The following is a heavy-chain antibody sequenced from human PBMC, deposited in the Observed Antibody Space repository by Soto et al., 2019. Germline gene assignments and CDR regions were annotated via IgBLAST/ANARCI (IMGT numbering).Heavy chain of an antibody. D-gene: IGHD3-22*01. V-gene: IGHV4-31*11. Sequence: SETLSLTCAVSGGSITSGAYYWTWIRQHPGKGLEWIAYIHYSGRTYYNPSLKSRVTIAVDTSNNQFSLKLSSVTAADTAVYYCARYYFDSSGYSNWFDPWGQGTLVPISS. J-gene: IGHJ5*02. CDR3: ARYYFDSSGYSNWFDP. CDR2: IHYSGRT. CDR1: GGSITSGAYY.